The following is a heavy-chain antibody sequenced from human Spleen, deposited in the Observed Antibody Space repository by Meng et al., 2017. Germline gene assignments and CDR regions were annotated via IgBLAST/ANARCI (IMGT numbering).Heavy chain of an antibody. CDR3: ARGPTTMAHDFDY. D-gene: IGHD4-11*01. CDR1: GASFSGYY. Sequence: QQWGAGLLNPSETLSLTCAVYGASFSGYYWSWIRQSPGKGLEWIGDINHSGSANYNPSLKSRLSISVDTSKNQISLKLTSVTAADTAVYYCARGPTTMAHDFDYWGQGTLVTVSS. V-gene: IGHV4-34*01. CDR2: INHSGSA. J-gene: IGHJ4*02.